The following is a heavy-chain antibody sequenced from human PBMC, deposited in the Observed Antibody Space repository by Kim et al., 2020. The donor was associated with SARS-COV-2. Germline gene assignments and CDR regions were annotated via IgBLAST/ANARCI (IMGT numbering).Heavy chain of an antibody. CDR1: GFTFSSYA. Sequence: GGSLRLSCAASGFTFSSYAMHWVRQAPGKGLEWVAVISYDGSNKYYADSVKGRFTISRDNSKNTLYLQMNRLRAEDTAVYYCARIAAAGLDYWGQGTLVTVSS. CDR3: ARIAAAGLDY. J-gene: IGHJ4*02. V-gene: IGHV3-30*04. D-gene: IGHD6-13*01. CDR2: ISYDGSNK.